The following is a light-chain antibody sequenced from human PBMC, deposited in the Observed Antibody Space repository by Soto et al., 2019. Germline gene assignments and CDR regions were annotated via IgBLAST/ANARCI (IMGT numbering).Light chain of an antibody. CDR1: HSVANY. J-gene: IGKJ3*01. V-gene: IGKV3-11*01. CDR3: QQRINWPEFT. CDR2: HAS. Sequence: EIVLTQSPATLSLSPGERATLSCRASHSVANYLAWYQQKPGQAPRLLIYHASNRATGIPARFSGTVSGTDFTLTISNLEPEDFAVYYCQQRINWPEFTFGPGTKVEIK.